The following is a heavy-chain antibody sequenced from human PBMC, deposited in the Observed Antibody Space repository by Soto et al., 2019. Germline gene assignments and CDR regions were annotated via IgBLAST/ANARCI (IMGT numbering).Heavy chain of an antibody. J-gene: IGHJ4*02. Sequence: ASVKVSCKVSGYTLTELSMHWVRQAPGKGLEWMGGFDPEDGETIYAQKFQGRVTMTEDTSTDTAYMELSSLRSEDTAVYYCATGLEKVGATLGDPWDTNFWGQGTLVTVSS. CDR2: FDPEDGET. D-gene: IGHD1-26*01. V-gene: IGHV1-24*01. CDR3: ATGLEKVGATLGDPWDTNF. CDR1: GYTLTELS.